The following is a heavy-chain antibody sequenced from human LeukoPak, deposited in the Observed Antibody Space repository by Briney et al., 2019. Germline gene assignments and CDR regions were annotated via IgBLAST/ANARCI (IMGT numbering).Heavy chain of an antibody. D-gene: IGHD2-21*02. Sequence: SQTLSLTCTVSGGSISSGIYYWSWIRQHPGKGLEWIGYIYYSGSTYYNPSLKSRVTISVDTSKNQFSLKLTSVTAADTAVYYCARAHMTAHDAFDIWGQGTMVTVSS. CDR2: IYYSGST. J-gene: IGHJ3*02. CDR3: ARAHMTAHDAFDI. CDR1: GGSISSGIYY. V-gene: IGHV4-31*03.